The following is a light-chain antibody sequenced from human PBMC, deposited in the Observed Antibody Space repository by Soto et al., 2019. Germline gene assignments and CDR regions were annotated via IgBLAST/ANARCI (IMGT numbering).Light chain of an antibody. J-gene: IGLJ1*01. CDR2: RNE. CDR1: RSKLQSNS. Sequence: QSARTQPPSGSWSLRRRVPISCSGSRSKLQSNSGSWYEQLPGTAPKLLIYRNEQRPSGVPDRFSGSKSGTSASLAISGLRSEDEADYYCATWDDSLSGYVFGTGTKVTVL. CDR3: ATWDDSLSGYV. V-gene: IGLV1-47*01.